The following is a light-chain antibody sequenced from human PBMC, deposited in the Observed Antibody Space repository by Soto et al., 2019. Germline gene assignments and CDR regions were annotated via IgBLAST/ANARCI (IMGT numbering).Light chain of an antibody. J-gene: IGKJ1*01. CDR1: QSVSSY. CDR2: DAS. CDR3: QQRSSWWT. Sequence: EIVLTQSPATLSLSPGERATLSCRASQSVSSYLAWYQQKPGQAPRLLIYDASNRATGIPARFSGSGSGTDFTITISSLEPEDFAVYYCQQRSSWWTVGQGTKVEIK. V-gene: IGKV3-11*01.